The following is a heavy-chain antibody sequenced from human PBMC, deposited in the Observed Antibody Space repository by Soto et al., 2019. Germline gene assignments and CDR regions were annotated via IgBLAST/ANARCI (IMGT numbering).Heavy chain of an antibody. Sequence: GHTRGNPRKRLTLSGTCSIFLISTSGEGMGWIRQPPGKALEWLALIYWNDDKRYSPSLKSRLTITKDTSKNQVVLTMANMDPVDTATYYCAHRPPYSSGRDPFDIWGQGTMVP. CDR2: IYWNDDK. CDR3: AHRPPYSSGRDPFDI. V-gene: IGHV2-5*01. CDR1: IFLISTSGEG. J-gene: IGHJ3*02. D-gene: IGHD3-22*01.